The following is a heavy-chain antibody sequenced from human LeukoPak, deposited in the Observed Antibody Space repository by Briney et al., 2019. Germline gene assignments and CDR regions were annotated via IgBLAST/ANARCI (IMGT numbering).Heavy chain of an antibody. J-gene: IGHJ4*02. CDR1: GFSFNYAW. CDR2: IKQDGSEK. D-gene: IGHD6-13*01. CDR3: ARDRRYTSSWYLGY. V-gene: IGHV3-7*01. Sequence: GGSLRLSCAASGFSFNYAWMNWVRQAPGKGLEWVANIKQDGSEKYYLDSVKGRFTISRDNAKNSLYLQMNSLRGEDTAVYYCARDRRYTSSWYLGYWGQGTLVTVSS.